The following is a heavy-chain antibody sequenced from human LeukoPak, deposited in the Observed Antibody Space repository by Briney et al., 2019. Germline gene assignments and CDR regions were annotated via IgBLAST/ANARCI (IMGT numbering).Heavy chain of an antibody. CDR3: ARDGKDYYDSSWFDP. D-gene: IGHD3-22*01. CDR2: IYHSGST. V-gene: IGHV4-38-2*02. Sequence: SETLSLTCTVSGYSISSGYYWGWIRQPPGKGLEWIGSIYHSGSTYYNPSLKSRVTISVDTSKNQFSLKLSSVTAADTAAYYCARDGKDYYDSSWFDPWGQGTLVTVSS. J-gene: IGHJ5*02. CDR1: GYSISSGYY.